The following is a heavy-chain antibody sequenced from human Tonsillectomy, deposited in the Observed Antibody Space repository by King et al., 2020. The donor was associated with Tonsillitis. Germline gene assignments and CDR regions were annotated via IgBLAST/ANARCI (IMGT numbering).Heavy chain of an antibody. D-gene: IGHD1-26*01. CDR1: GFSLSTSGVG. CDR3: AHSGGGSYYEDAFDI. CDR2: IYWNDDK. V-gene: IGHV2-5*01. Sequence: ITLKESGPTLVKPTQTLTLTCTFSGFSLSTSGVGVGWIRQPPGKALEWLALIYWNDDKRYSPSLKSRLTITKDTSKNQVVLTMTNMDRVDTATYYCAHSGGGSYYEDAFDIWGQGTMVTVSS. J-gene: IGHJ3*02.